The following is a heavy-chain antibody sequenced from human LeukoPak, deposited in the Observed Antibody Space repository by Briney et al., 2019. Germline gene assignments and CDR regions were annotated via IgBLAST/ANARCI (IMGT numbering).Heavy chain of an antibody. CDR1: GYTFTSYG. CDR2: ISAYNGNT. J-gene: IGHJ4*02. D-gene: IGHD6-19*01. Sequence: ASVKVSCKASGYTFTSYGISWVRQAPGQGLEWMGWISAYNGNTNYAQKLQGRVTMTTDTSTSTAYMELRSLRSGDTAVYYCAAIVNSGWYRYFDYWGQGTLVTVSS. CDR3: AAIVNSGWYRYFDY. V-gene: IGHV1-18*01.